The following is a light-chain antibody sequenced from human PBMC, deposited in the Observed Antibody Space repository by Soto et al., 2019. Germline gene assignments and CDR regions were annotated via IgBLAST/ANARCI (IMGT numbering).Light chain of an antibody. CDR1: QGIGND. V-gene: IGKV1-6*02. J-gene: IGKJ4*01. CDR2: AAA. Sequence: AIQMAQSPSSLSASVGDRVTITCRASQGIGNDVGWYQQKPGQAPKLLIYAAATLHSGVPSRFSGSRSGTDFILTISSLQPEDFATYYCLQDHNYPITFGGGTKVDIK. CDR3: LQDHNYPIT.